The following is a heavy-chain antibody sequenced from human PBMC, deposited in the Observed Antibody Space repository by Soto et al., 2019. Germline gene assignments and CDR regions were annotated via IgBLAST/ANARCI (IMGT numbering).Heavy chain of an antibody. Sequence: PSETLSLTCAVSGGSISSGGYSWSWIRQPPGKGLEWIGYMYHSGSTYYNPSLKSRVTISIDRSKNQFSLKLSSVTAADTAVYYCVRLPWADYGGIFDPWGQGTLVTVSS. D-gene: IGHD4-17*01. CDR2: MYHSGST. V-gene: IGHV4-30-2*02. J-gene: IGHJ5*02. CDR1: GGSISSGGYS. CDR3: VRLPWADYGGIFDP.